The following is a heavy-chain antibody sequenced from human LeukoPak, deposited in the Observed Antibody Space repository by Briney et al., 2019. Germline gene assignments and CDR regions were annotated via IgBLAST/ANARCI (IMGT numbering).Heavy chain of an antibody. CDR2: IYYSGTT. D-gene: IGHD1-26*01. CDR3: ARVGVGVGATYFDY. Sequence: SETLSLTCTVSGGSISSYYWSWIRQPPGKGLEWIGYIYYSGTTNYNPSLKSRVTISVDTSKNQFSLKLSSVTAADTAVYYCARVGVGVGATYFDYWGQGTLVTVSS. V-gene: IGHV4-59*12. CDR1: GGSISSYY. J-gene: IGHJ4*02.